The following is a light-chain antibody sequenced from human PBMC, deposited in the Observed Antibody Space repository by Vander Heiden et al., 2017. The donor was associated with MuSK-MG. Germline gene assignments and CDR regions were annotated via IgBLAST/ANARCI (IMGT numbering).Light chain of an antibody. CDR1: QSISSY. CDR2: AAS. V-gene: IGKV1-39*01. CDR3: QQSDSTPRT. Sequence: DIQMTQSPSSLSASVGDRVTTTCRASQSISSYLNWYQQKPGKAPKLLIYAASSLQSGVPSRFSGSGSGTDFTLTISRLQPEDFATYYCQQSDSTPRTFGHGTKVXIK. J-gene: IGKJ3*01.